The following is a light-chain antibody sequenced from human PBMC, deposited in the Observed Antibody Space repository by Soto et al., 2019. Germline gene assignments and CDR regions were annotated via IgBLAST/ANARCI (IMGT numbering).Light chain of an antibody. CDR3: LLYYGGAWV. CDR1: TGAVTRGHD. J-gene: IGLJ3*02. Sequence: QAVVTQEPSLTVSPGGTVTLTCASSTGAVTRGHDPNWFQQKPGQAPRALIYSTSNTHSWTPAPFSGSLLGGKAALTLSGVQPEDDAEYYCLLYYGGAWVFGGGTKLTVL. V-gene: IGLV7-43*01. CDR2: STS.